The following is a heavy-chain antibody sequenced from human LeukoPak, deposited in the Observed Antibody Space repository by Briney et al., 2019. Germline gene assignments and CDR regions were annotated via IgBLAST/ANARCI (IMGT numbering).Heavy chain of an antibody. CDR2: ISSSSTI. CDR3: ARDSVAGATTDY. CDR1: GFTFSSYS. V-gene: IGHV3-48*01. J-gene: IGHJ4*02. Sequence: PGGSLRLSCAASGFTFSSYSMNWVRQAPEKGLEWVSYISSSSTIYYADSVKGRFTISRDNAKNSLYLQMNSLRAEDTAVYYCARDSVAGATTDYWGQGTLVTVSS. D-gene: IGHD1-26*01.